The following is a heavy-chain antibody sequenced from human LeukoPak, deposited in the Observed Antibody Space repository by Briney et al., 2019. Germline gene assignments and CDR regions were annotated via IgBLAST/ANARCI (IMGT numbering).Heavy chain of an antibody. CDR3: TTRFTMVRGAIIPDAFDI. CDR1: GFTFSNAW. Sequence: PGGSLRLSCAASGFTFSNAWMSWVRQAPGKGLEWVGRIKSKTDGGTTDYAAPVKGRFTISRDDSKNTLYLQMNSLKTEDTAVYYCTTRFTMVRGAIIPDAFDIWGQGTMVTVSS. J-gene: IGHJ3*02. D-gene: IGHD3-10*01. CDR2: IKSKTDGGTT. V-gene: IGHV3-15*01.